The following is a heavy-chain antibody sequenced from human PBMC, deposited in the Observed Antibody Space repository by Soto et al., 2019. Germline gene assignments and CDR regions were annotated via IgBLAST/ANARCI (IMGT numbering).Heavy chain of an antibody. CDR1: GYSFTSYW. D-gene: IGHD3-22*01. J-gene: IGHJ4*02. CDR3: ARQYSYYDSSGYLDY. V-gene: IGHV5-51*01. CDR2: IYPGDSDT. Sequence: GESLKISCKGSGYSFTSYWIGWVRQMPWKGLEWMGIIYPGDSDTRYSPSFQGQVTISADKSISTAYLQWSSLKASDTAMYYCARQYSYYDSSGYLDYWGQGTLVTVSS.